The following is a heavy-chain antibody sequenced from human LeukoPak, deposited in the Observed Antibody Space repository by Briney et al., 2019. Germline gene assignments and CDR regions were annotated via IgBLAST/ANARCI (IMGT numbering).Heavy chain of an antibody. CDR3: AKVSGYCSITGCFPHGQWWFDP. D-gene: IGHD2-2*01. Sequence: PGGSLRLSCAASGFTFSTYAMTWVRQAPGKGLEWVSAISGSGDSTHYADSVKGRFTISRDNSKNTLYLQMNSLGAEDTAVYFCAKVSGYCSITGCFPHGQWWFDPWGQGTLVTVSS. V-gene: IGHV3-23*01. CDR1: GFTFSTYA. J-gene: IGHJ5*02. CDR2: ISGSGDST.